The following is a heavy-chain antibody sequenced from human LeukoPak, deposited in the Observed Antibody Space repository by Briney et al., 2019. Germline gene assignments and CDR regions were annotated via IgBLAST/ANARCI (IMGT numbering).Heavy chain of an antibody. CDR2: IYYSGST. Sequence: PSETLSLTCTVSGGSITSTYYYWGWIRQPPGEGLEWIGSIYYSGSTYYNPSLKSRVTISVDTSRNQFSLRLSSVTAADTAVYYCAREEVPHATFDPWGQGTLVTVSS. CDR1: GGSITSTYYY. V-gene: IGHV4-39*07. J-gene: IGHJ5*02. CDR3: AREEVPHATFDP.